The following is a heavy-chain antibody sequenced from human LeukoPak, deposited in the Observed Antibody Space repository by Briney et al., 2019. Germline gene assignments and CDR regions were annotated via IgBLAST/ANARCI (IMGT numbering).Heavy chain of an antibody. D-gene: IGHD3-22*01. Sequence: GASVKVSCKASGYTFTGYYMHWVRQAPGQGLEWMGWINPNSGGTNYAQEFQGRVTMTRDTSISTAYMELSRLRSDDTAVYYCASGPYFSYDSSGFDYWGQGTLVTVSS. J-gene: IGHJ4*02. CDR3: ASGPYFSYDSSGFDY. CDR2: INPNSGGT. CDR1: GYTFTGYY. V-gene: IGHV1-2*02.